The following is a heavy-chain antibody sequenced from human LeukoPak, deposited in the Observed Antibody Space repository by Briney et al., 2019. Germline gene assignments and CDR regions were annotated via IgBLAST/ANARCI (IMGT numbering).Heavy chain of an antibody. CDR3: ARPAVPATAISYIGY. Sequence: ASVKVSCKASGYTFTGYYMHWVRQAPGQGLEWMGWINPNSGGTNYAQKFQGRVTMTRDTSISTAYMELSRLRSDDTAVYYCARPAVPATAISYIGYWGQGTLVTVSS. CDR2: INPNSGGT. J-gene: IGHJ4*02. CDR1: GYTFTGYY. D-gene: IGHD2-2*01. V-gene: IGHV1-2*02.